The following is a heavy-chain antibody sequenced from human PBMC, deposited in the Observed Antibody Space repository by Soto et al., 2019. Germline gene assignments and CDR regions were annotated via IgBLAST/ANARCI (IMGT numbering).Heavy chain of an antibody. V-gene: IGHV3-74*01. J-gene: IGHJ4*02. CDR3: ARVNYGDCGGAYDY. CDR1: GFTVSSYL. D-gene: IGHD4-17*01. Sequence: EVQLVASGGGLVQPGGSLRLSCAASGFTVSSYLMHWVRQAPGKGLVWVSRINSDGSSTSFADSVKGRFTISRDNAKNPWDMQMNSLRAEDTAVYYCARVNYGDCGGAYDYCGQGTLVTVSS. CDR2: INSDGSST.